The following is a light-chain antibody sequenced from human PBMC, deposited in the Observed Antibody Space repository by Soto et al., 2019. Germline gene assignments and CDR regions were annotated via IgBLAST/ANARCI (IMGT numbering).Light chain of an antibody. J-gene: IGKJ1*01. CDR1: QSVSSSY. Sequence: EIVLTQSRGTLSLSPGERATLSCRASQSVSSSYLAWYQQKPGQATRLLIYGASSRATGIPDRFSGSGSGTDFTITISRLEPEDFAVYFCHQYSDSPQTFGQGTRVDIK. CDR2: GAS. CDR3: HQYSDSPQT. V-gene: IGKV3-20*01.